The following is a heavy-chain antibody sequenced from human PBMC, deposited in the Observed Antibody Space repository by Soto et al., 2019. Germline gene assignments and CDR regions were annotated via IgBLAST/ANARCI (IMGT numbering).Heavy chain of an antibody. Sequence: GGSLRLSCAASGFTFSSYAMSWVRQAPGKGLEWVSAISGSGGSTYYADSVKGRFTISRDNSKNTLYLQMNSLRAEDTAVYYCAKDILLYYDSSGQGRGGIDYWGQGTLVTVSS. CDR1: GFTFSSYA. J-gene: IGHJ4*02. V-gene: IGHV3-23*01. CDR3: AKDILLYYDSSGQGRGGIDY. CDR2: ISGSGGST. D-gene: IGHD3-22*01.